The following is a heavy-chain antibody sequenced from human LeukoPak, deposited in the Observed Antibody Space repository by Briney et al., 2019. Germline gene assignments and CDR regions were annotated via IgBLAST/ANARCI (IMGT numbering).Heavy chain of an antibody. V-gene: IGHV3-23*01. Sequence: GGSLRLSCVASGFSFNIYDMSWFRQAPGKGLEWVSGIRGGGPETYYADSVKGRFSISRDNPKNTLFLQTNGLRAEDSAIYYCVRGIRAPDFWGQGTLVTVSS. J-gene: IGHJ4*02. CDR1: GFSFNIYD. CDR2: IRGGGPET. CDR3: VRGIRAPDF.